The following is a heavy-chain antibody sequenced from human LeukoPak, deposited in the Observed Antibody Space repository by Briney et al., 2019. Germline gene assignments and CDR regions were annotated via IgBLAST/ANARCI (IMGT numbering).Heavy chain of an antibody. J-gene: IGHJ4*02. CDR1: GGSFSGYY. D-gene: IGHD5-18*01. CDR2: INHSGST. V-gene: IGHV4-34*01. CDR3: ASRRRGYSYGLLDY. Sequence: SETLSLTCAVYGGSFSGYYWSWIRQPPGKGLEWIGEINHSGSTNYNPSLKSRVTISVDTSKNQFSLKLSSVTAADTAVYYCASRRRGYSYGLLDYWGQGTLVTVSS.